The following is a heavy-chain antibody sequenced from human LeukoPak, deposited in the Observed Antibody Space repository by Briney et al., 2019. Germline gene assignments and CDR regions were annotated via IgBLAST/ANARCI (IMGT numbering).Heavy chain of an antibody. CDR1: GGSISSGDYY. CDR2: IYYSGST. D-gene: IGHD4-23*01. V-gene: IGHV4-30-4*08. CDR3: ARDYGGNPDSSYFGY. Sequence: PSQTLSLTCTVSGGSISSGDYYWSWIRQPPGKGLEWIGYIYYSGSTYYNPSLKSRVTISVDTSKNQFSLKLSSVTAADTAVYYCARDYGGNPDSSYFGYLGQGTLVTVSS. J-gene: IGHJ4*02.